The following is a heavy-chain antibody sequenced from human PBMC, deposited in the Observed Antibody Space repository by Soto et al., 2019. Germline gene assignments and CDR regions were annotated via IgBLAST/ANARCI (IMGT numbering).Heavy chain of an antibody. V-gene: IGHV4-59*08. CDR2: IYYSGST. J-gene: IGHJ3*02. Sequence: QVQLQESGPGLVKPSETLSLTCTVSGGSMSSYYWSWIRQPPGKRLEWIAYIYYSGSTNYNPSLKSRVTLSGDTSKNQSSLKLSSVTAADTAVYYCARHPADSNAGGFDIWGQGTMVTVSS. CDR3: ARHPADSNAGGFDI. CDR1: GGSMSSYY. D-gene: IGHD4-4*01.